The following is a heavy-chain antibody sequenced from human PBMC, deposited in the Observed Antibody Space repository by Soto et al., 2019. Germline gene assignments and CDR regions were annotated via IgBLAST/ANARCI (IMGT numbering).Heavy chain of an antibody. CDR3: AFRGDIRVVILNDDAFDI. V-gene: IGHV4-39*01. J-gene: IGHJ3*02. Sequence: QLQLQESGPGLVKPSETLSLTCTVSGGSISSSSYYWGWIRQPPGKGLEWIGSIYYSGSTYYNPSLKSRVTISVDTSKNQFSLKLSSVTAADTAVYYCAFRGDIRVVILNDDAFDIWGQGTMVTVSS. D-gene: IGHD3-3*01. CDR2: IYYSGST. CDR1: GGSISSSSYY.